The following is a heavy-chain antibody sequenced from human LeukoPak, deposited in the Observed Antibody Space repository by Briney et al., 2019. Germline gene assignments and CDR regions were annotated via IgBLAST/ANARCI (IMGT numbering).Heavy chain of an antibody. J-gene: IGHJ6*02. CDR2: INHSGST. Sequence: SETLSLTCTVSGGSISSYYWSWIRQPPGKGLEWIGEINHSGSTNYNPSLKSRVTISVDTSKNQFSLKLSSVTAADTAVYYCARGRDYRRYYGMDVWGQGTTVTVSS. V-gene: IGHV4-34*01. CDR1: GGSISSYY. CDR3: ARGRDYRRYYGMDV. D-gene: IGHD4-4*01.